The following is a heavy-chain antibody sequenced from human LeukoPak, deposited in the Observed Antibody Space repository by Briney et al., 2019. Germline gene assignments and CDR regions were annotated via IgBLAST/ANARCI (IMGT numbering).Heavy chain of an antibody. Sequence: SGGSLRLSCGASGFTFSSCGFNWVRQAPGKGLEWVSSIGPTGTDRYYADSVRGRFTISRDNAKNSMYLQMDSLRDEDTAVYYCATETIGRHYDYWGQGTLLTVSS. CDR2: IGPTGTDR. CDR1: GFTFSSCG. D-gene: IGHD1-14*01. CDR3: ATETIGRHYDY. J-gene: IGHJ4*02. V-gene: IGHV3-21*01.